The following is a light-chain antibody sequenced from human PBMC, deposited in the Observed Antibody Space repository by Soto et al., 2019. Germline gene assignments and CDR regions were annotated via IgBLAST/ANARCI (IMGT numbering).Light chain of an antibody. V-gene: IGKV3-20*01. CDR2: GAS. J-gene: IGKJ1*01. Sequence: EIVLTQSPGTLSLSPGERATLSCRASQSVSSSYLAWYQQKPGQAPRLLIYGASSKSTDLQDRFSGSGSGTDFTLTIRRLEPEYFAVYYCQQYGSSPQTVGQGTKVDIK. CDR3: QQYGSSPQT. CDR1: QSVSSSY.